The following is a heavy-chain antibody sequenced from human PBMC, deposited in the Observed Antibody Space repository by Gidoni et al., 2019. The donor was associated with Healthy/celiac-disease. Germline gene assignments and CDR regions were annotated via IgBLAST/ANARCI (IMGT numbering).Heavy chain of an antibody. Sequence: EVQLVESGGGLVQPGGSLRLSCAASGFTFSSDWLHWVRQVPGKGLVWVSRINSDGSSTSYADSVKGRFTISRDNAKNTLYLQMNSLRAEDTAVYYCARDEADYYYGMDVWGQGTTVTVSS. CDR3: ARDEADYYYGMDV. J-gene: IGHJ6*02. CDR2: INSDGSST. V-gene: IGHV3-74*01. CDR1: GFTFSSDW.